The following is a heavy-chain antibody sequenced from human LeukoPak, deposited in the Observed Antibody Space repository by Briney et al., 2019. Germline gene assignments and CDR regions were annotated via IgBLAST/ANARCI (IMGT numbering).Heavy chain of an antibody. D-gene: IGHD3-22*01. J-gene: IGHJ4*02. Sequence: GGSLRLSCAASDFLFSSYAMNWVRQAPGKGLEWVSSITPSSSYIYYADSVKGRFTISRDNAKNSLYLQMNSLRAEDTAVYYCVRLRRNSDSSGYHYYYDYWGQGTLVTVSS. CDR2: ITPSSSYI. CDR1: DFLFSSYA. V-gene: IGHV3-21*01. CDR3: VRLRRNSDSSGYHYYYDY.